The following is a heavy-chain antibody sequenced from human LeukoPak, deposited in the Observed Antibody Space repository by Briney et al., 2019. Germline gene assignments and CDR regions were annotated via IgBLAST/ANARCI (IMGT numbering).Heavy chain of an antibody. CDR1: GYTFTGYY. CDR2: INPNSGGT. D-gene: IGHD2-2*01. CDR3: ARDRVVVVPAAVTVYYGMDV. Sequence: ASVKVFCKASGYTFTGYYMHWVRQAPGQGLEWMGWINPNSGGTNYAQKFQGWVTMTRDTSISTAYMELSRLRSDDTAVYYCARDRVVVVPAAVTVYYGMDVWGQGTTVTVSS. J-gene: IGHJ6*02. V-gene: IGHV1-2*04.